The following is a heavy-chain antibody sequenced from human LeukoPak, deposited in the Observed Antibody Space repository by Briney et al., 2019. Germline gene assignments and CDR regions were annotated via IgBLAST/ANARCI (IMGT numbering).Heavy chain of an antibody. Sequence: GASVKVSCKASGYTFTGYYMHWVRQAPGQGLGWMGWINPNSGGTNYAQKFQGRVTMTRDTSISTAYMELSRLRSDDTAVYYCASTPDRRGYSGYDLGPLDYWGQGTLVTVSS. V-gene: IGHV1-2*02. D-gene: IGHD5-12*01. CDR3: ASTPDRRGYSGYDLGPLDY. CDR2: INPNSGGT. J-gene: IGHJ4*02. CDR1: GYTFTGYY.